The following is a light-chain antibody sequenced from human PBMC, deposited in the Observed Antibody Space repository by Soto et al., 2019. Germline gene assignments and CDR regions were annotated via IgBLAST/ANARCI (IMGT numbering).Light chain of an antibody. J-gene: IGKJ1*01. CDR3: QQCGSSPS. Sequence: EIVLTQSPGTLSLSPGERATLSCRASQSVSSSYLAWYQQKPGQAPRLLLYDTSSRATGIPDRFSGSGSGTDFTLAISRLEPEDFAVYYCQQCGSSPSFRQGTKVELK. CDR1: QSVSSSY. V-gene: IGKV3-20*01. CDR2: DTS.